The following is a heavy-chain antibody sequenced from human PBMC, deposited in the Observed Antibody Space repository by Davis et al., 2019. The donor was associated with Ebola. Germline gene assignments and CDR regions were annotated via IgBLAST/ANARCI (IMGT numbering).Heavy chain of an antibody. D-gene: IGHD3-16*01. CDR3: ARDVPLFALGDNYYGMDV. V-gene: IGHV3-30*01. Sequence: SVKRRFTISRDNSKNTLYLQMNSLRAEDTAVYYCARDVPLFALGDNYYGMDVWGQGTTVTVSS. J-gene: IGHJ6*02.